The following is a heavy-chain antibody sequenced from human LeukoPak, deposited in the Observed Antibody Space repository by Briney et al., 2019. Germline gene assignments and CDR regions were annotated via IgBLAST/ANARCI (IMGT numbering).Heavy chain of an antibody. V-gene: IGHV3-7*01. CDR2: IKQDGSEK. CDR1: GFTFSSYW. J-gene: IGHJ6*02. Sequence: GGSLRLSCAASGFTFSSYWMSWVRQAPGKGLEWVANIKQDGSEKYYVDSVKGRFTISRDNAKNSLYLQMNSLRAEDTAVYYCARANVPHSCYDFWSGYYGEYYYYYGMDVWGQGTTVTVSS. CDR3: ARANVPHSCYDFWSGYYGEYYYYYGMDV. D-gene: IGHD3-3*01.